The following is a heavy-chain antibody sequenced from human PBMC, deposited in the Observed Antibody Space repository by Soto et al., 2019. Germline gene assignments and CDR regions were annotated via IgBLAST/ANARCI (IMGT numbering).Heavy chain of an antibody. CDR2: SSSDGTIS. CDR1: GFTLSAYW. V-gene: IGHV3-74*01. Sequence: EVQVVESGGGLVEPGGSLKLSCAGSGFTLSAYWMHWVRQAPGKGLVWISRSSSDGTISDYADSVKGRFTISRDNAKSTVLLEMSSLRAEDTAVYYCARGDSRVWTYDYHGMDVWGQGTTVIVSS. D-gene: IGHD3-16*01. J-gene: IGHJ6*02. CDR3: ARGDSRVWTYDYHGMDV.